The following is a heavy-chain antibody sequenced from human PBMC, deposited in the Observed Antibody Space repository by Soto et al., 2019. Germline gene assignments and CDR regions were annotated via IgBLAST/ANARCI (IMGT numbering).Heavy chain of an antibody. Sequence: SETLSLTCTVSGGSISSGGYYWSWIRQHPGKGLEWIGYIYYSGSTYYNPSLKSRVTISVDTSKNQFSLKLSSVTAADTAVYYCVRHGGAAFHYWGQGIPVTVSS. CDR1: GGSISSGGYY. J-gene: IGHJ4*02. CDR2: IYYSGST. D-gene: IGHD2-21*01. V-gene: IGHV4-31*03. CDR3: VRHGGAAFHY.